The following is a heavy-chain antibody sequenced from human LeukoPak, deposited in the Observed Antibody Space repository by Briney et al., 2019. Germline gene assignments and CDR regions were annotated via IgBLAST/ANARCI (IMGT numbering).Heavy chain of an antibody. CDR1: GFDFKTYA. J-gene: IGHJ4*02. CDR2: VSASSDI. Sequence: GGSLRLSCAASGFDFKTYAMNWVRQAPGKGLQWVSTVSASSDIHYSDSVKGRFTISRDNARNSLYLQMNSLRDEDTAVYYCARDALHTAHFDYWGQGTLVTVSS. V-gene: IGHV3-69-1*01. CDR3: ARDALHTAHFDY. D-gene: IGHD5-18*01.